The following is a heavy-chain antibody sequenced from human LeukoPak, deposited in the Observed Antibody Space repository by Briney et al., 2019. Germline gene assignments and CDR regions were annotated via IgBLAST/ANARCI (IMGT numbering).Heavy chain of an antibody. Sequence: GASVKVSCKASGYTFTSYDINWVRQATGQGLEWMGWMNPNSGNTGYAQKFQGRVTMTRNTSTSTAYMELSSLRFEDTAVYYCARVVVRGFNWFDPWGQGTLVTVSS. D-gene: IGHD3-10*01. CDR3: ARVVVRGFNWFDP. J-gene: IGHJ5*02. CDR1: GYTFTSYD. CDR2: MNPNSGNT. V-gene: IGHV1-8*01.